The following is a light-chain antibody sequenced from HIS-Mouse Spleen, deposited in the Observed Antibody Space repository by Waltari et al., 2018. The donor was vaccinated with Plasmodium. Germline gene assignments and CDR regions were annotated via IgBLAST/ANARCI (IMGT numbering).Light chain of an antibody. Sequence: DIQMTQSPSSLSASVGDRVTIPGQASQHIINYLNCYQQKTGKAPKLLIYDASNLETGVPSRFSGSGSGTDFTFTISSLQPEDIATYYCQQYDNLPPLFTFGPGTKVDIK. J-gene: IGKJ3*01. V-gene: IGKV1-33*01. CDR2: DAS. CDR1: QHIINY. CDR3: QQYDNLPPLFT.